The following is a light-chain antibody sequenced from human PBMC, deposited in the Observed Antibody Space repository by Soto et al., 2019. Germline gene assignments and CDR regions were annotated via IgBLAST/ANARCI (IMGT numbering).Light chain of an antibody. CDR3: QQSYTTPLT. Sequence: DIQMTQSPSSLSASVGDRVTITCRASQSISSYLNWYQQKPGKAPNLLIYAAPTIQSGVPSRFSGSGSGTDFTLPIRSLQPEDFATYYCQQSYTTPLTFGGGTKVEIK. V-gene: IGKV1-39*01. J-gene: IGKJ4*01. CDR1: QSISSY. CDR2: AAP.